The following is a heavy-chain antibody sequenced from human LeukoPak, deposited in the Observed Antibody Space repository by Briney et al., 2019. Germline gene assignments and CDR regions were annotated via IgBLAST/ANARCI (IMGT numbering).Heavy chain of an antibody. J-gene: IGHJ6*02. CDR2: IYYSGST. D-gene: IGHD2-2*01. V-gene: IGHV4-59*12. CDR3: AGVPAAILLFYYYGMDV. Sequence: SETLSLTCTVSGGSISSYSWSWIRQPPGKGLEWIGYIYYSGSTNYNPSLKSRVTISVDTSKNQFSLKLSSVTAADTAVYYCAGVPAAILLFYYYGMDVWGQGTTVTVSS. CDR1: GGSISSYS.